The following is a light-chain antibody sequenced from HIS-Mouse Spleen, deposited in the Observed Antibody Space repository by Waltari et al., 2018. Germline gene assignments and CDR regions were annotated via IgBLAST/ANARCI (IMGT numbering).Light chain of an antibody. J-gene: IGLJ2*01. CDR2: EES. V-gene: IGLV3-10*01. CDR1: ALPKKY. Sequence: SYELTQPPSVSVSPGQTARITCSGDALPKKYAYLYKQKSGQAPVLVIYEESKRPSGIPERFSGSSSGTMATLTISGAQVEDEADYYCYSTDSSGNHRVFGGGTKLTVL. CDR3: YSTDSSGNHRV.